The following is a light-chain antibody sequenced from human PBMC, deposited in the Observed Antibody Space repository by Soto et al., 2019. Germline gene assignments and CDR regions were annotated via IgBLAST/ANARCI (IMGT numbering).Light chain of an antibody. CDR1: SSDVGGYNY. V-gene: IGLV2-14*01. J-gene: IGLJ1*01. Sequence: QSALTQPASVSGSPGQSITISCTGTSSDVGGYNYVSWYQQHPGKAPKLMFYDVSNRPSGVSNRFSGSKSGNTASLTISGLQAEDEADYYCSSYTSSSTPLYVFGTGTKVTVL. CDR3: SSYTSSSTPLYV. CDR2: DVS.